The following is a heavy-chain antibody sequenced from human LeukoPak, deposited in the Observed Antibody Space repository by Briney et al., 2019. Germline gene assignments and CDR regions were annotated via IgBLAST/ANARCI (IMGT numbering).Heavy chain of an antibody. Sequence: GGSLRLSCAASGFTFSSYAMHWVRQAPGKGLEYVSAISSNGGSTYYANSVKGRFTISRDNSKNTLYLQMGSLRAEDMAVYYCARRGARSLWFGESDYWGQGTLVTVSS. V-gene: IGHV3-64*01. D-gene: IGHD3-10*01. J-gene: IGHJ4*02. CDR3: ARRGARSLWFGESDY. CDR2: ISSNGGST. CDR1: GFTFSSYA.